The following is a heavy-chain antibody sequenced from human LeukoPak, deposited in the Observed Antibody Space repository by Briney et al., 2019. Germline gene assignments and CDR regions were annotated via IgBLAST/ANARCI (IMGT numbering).Heavy chain of an antibody. Sequence: GESLKISCNSSGYSFTTYWIAWVRQMPGKGLEWMGIIYPGDSDTRYSPSFQGQVTISADKSIRTAYLQWSSLKASDTAMYYCAGLSRHYGPGSYSLASNWFDPWGQGTLVTVSS. J-gene: IGHJ5*02. CDR2: IYPGDSDT. D-gene: IGHD3-10*01. CDR1: GYSFTTYW. V-gene: IGHV5-51*01. CDR3: AGLSRHYGPGSYSLASNWFDP.